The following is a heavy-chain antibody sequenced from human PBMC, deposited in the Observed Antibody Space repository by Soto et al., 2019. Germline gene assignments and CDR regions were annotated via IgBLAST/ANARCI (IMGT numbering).Heavy chain of an antibody. CDR3: AKGLHYDFFYYYMDV. CDR2: ISWNSGNI. J-gene: IGHJ6*03. CDR1: GFAFDDCA. V-gene: IGHV3-9*01. D-gene: IGHD3-3*01. Sequence: EVQLVESGGGLVQPGRSLRLSCAASGFAFDDCAIHWVRQPPGKGLEWVSGISWNSGNIGYADSVKGRFTISRDNAKNSLYLQMNSLRPEDTALYYCAKGLHYDFFYYYMDVWGKGTTVTVSS.